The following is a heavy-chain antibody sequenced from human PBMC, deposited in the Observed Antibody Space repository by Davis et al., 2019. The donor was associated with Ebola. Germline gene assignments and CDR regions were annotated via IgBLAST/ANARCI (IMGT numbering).Heavy chain of an antibody. J-gene: IGHJ3*02. V-gene: IGHV1-3*01. CDR2: INAGNGDT. Sequence: ASVKVSCKASGYIFTSYAMHWVRQAPRQRLEWMGWINAGNGDTKYSQKFRGRVTITRDTSASTSYMELSSLRSEDTAVYYCARGVEAFDIWGQGTMVTVSS. CDR3: ARGVEAFDI. D-gene: IGHD2-15*01. CDR1: GYIFTSYA.